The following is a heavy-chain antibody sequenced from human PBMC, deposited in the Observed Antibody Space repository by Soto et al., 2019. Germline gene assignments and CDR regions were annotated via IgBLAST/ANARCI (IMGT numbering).Heavy chain of an antibody. CDR2: IIPILGIA. CDR3: ARVSEDSSSVSMPYYYYMDV. CDR1: GGTFSSYT. J-gene: IGHJ6*03. D-gene: IGHD6-6*01. V-gene: IGHV1-69*02. Sequence: QVQLVQSGAEVKKPGSSVKVSCKASGGTFSSYTISWVRQAPGQGLEWMGRIIPILGIANYAQKFQGRVTITADKSTSTAYMELSSLRSEDTAVYYCARVSEDSSSVSMPYYYYMDVWGKGTTVTVSS.